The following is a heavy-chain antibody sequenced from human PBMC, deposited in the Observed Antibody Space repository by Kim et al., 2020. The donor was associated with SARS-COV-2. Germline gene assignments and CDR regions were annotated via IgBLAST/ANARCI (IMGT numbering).Heavy chain of an antibody. J-gene: IGHJ3*02. CDR2: IYYSGST. CDR1: GGSISSSSYY. CDR3: ARTASWVALGSYAFDI. V-gene: IGHV4-39*01. D-gene: IGHD1-26*01. Sequence: SETLSLTCTVSGGSISSSSYYWGWIRQPPGKGLEWIGSIYYSGSTYYNPSLKSRVTISVDTSKNQFSLKMSSVTAADTAVYYCARTASWVALGSYAFDI.